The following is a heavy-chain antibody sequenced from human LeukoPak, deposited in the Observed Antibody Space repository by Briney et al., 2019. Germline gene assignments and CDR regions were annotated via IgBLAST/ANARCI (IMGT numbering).Heavy chain of an antibody. CDR2: ISSSSSYI. D-gene: IGHD3-22*01. CDR1: GFTFSSYS. CDR3: ARDYYYDSSGCYYVPHWFDP. Sequence: GGSLRLSCAASGFTFSSYSMNWVRQAPGKGLEWVSSISSSSSYIYYADSVKGRFTISRDNAKNSLYLQMNSLRAEDTAVYYCARDYYYDSSGCYYVPHWFDPLGQGTLVTVSS. V-gene: IGHV3-21*01. J-gene: IGHJ5*02.